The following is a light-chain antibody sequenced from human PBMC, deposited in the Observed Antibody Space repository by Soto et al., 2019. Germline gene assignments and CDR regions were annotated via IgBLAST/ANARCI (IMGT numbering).Light chain of an antibody. CDR2: DVT. CDR1: SSDVGGYNY. Sequence: HSALTQPASVSGSPGQSITISCTGTSSDVGGYNYVSWYQQHPGKAPKLMIYDVTNRPSGISNRFSGSKSGNTASLTIPGLQAEDEADYYCSSYTNNNYVFGTGTKVTVL. J-gene: IGLJ1*01. V-gene: IGLV2-14*03. CDR3: SSYTNNNYV.